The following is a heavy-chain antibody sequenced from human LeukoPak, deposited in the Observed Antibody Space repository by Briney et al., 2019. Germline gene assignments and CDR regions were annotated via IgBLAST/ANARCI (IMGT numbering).Heavy chain of an antibody. CDR1: GFTFSNFG. Sequence: GGSLRLSCAASGFTFSNFGMHWVRQAPGKGLEWVAVISYDGTNQYYADSLQGRFTISRDNSKNTLYLRMNSLRAEDTAVYYCARDDSSGYYYDYWGQGTLVTVSS. CDR2: ISYDGTNQ. J-gene: IGHJ4*02. V-gene: IGHV3-33*08. CDR3: ARDDSSGYYYDY. D-gene: IGHD3-22*01.